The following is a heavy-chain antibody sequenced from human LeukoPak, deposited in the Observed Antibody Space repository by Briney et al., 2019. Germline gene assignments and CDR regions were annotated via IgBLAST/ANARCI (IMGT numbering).Heavy chain of an antibody. CDR2: IYYSGST. CDR3: ARDEFDCSSTSCHYSFDY. CDR1: GGSISSYF. Sequence: SSETLSLTCTVSGGSISSYFWSWIRQPPGKGLEWIGYIYYSGSTNYNPSLKSRVTISVDTSKNQFSLRLSSVTAADTVVYYCARDEFDCSSTSCHYSFDYWGQGTLVTVSS. V-gene: IGHV4-59*01. D-gene: IGHD2-2*01. J-gene: IGHJ4*02.